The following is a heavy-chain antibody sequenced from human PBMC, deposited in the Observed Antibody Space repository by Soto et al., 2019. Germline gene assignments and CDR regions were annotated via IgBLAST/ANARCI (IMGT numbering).Heavy chain of an antibody. CDR2: ISFSDGGT. CDR1: GFTFSSYA. V-gene: IGHV3-23*01. J-gene: IGHJ2*01. Sequence: EEQLLESGGGLIQPGGSPRLACAASGFTFSSYAMTWVRQAPGKGLEWVSSISFSDGGTYYADSVKGRLTISRDNSKNTLFLQMNSLRGEDTAVYYCVKDDRILGRRYVDLWGRGTLVTVSS. D-gene: IGHD2-15*01. CDR3: VKDDRILGRRYVDL.